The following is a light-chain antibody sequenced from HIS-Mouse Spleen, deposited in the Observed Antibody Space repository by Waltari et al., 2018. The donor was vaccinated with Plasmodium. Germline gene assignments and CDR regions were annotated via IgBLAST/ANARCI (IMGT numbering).Light chain of an antibody. Sequence: DIVMTQSPATLSVSPGERATLSCRASQWVSSNLAWYQQKPGQAPRLLIYGASTRDTGIPARFSGSGSGTEFTLTISSLQSEDFAVYYCQQYNNWSFTFGPGTKVDIK. CDR1: QWVSSN. J-gene: IGKJ3*01. CDR2: GAS. CDR3: QQYNNWSFT. V-gene: IGKV3-15*01.